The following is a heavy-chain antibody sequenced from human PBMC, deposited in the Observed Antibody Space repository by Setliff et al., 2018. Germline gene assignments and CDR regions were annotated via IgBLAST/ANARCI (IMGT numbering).Heavy chain of an antibody. CDR3: ARMTTLVIDY. CDR2: ISATGGAA. V-gene: IGHV3-23*01. J-gene: IGHJ4*02. CDR1: GFTFSRYA. Sequence: GGSLRLSCVASGFTFSRYAMTWVRQAPGKGLEWVSLISATGGAAYYEDSVKGRITISRDNSKNTLHLQIYSLTAEDTAVYYCARMTTLVIDYWGQGTLVTVS. D-gene: IGHD4-4*01.